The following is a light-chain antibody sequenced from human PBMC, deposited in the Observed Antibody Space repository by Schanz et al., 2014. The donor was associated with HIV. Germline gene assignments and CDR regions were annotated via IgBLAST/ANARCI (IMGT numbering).Light chain of an antibody. Sequence: EIVLTQSPGTLSLSPGERATLSCRASQSVSSSYLAWYQQKPGQAPRLLIYGASSRATGIPDRFSGGGSGTDFTLTISRLEPEDFAVYYCQHYGSSFGPGTKVDIK. CDR1: QSVSSSY. CDR2: GAS. J-gene: IGKJ3*01. V-gene: IGKV3-20*01. CDR3: QHYGSS.